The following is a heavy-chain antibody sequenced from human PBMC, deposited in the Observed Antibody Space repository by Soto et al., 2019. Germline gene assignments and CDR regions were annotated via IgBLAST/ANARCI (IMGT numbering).Heavy chain of an antibody. J-gene: IGHJ6*02. D-gene: IGHD3-10*01. CDR1: VFTLSGYA. Sequence: PGGSLKLACAASVFTLSGYAMIWVRQAPGKGLEWVSGISNSGVSTYYADSVKGRFTISRDDSKNTLLLQMNSLRDDDTAVYYCAKSGMKIYGSGSGSYYYYALDVWGQGTTVTVSS. V-gene: IGHV3-23*01. CDR3: AKSGMKIYGSGSGSYYYYALDV. CDR2: ISNSGVST.